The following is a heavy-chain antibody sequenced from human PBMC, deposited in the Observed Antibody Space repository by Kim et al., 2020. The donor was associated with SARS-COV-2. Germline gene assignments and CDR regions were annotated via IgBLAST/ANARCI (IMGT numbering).Heavy chain of an antibody. J-gene: IGHJ6*02. D-gene: IGHD2-2*01. V-gene: IGHV1-24*01. Sequence: ASVKVSCKVSGYTLTELSMHWVRQAPGKGLEWMGGFDPEDGETIYAQKFQGRVTMTEDTSTDTAYMELSSLRSEDTAVYYCATGPTSRGPEKYCSSTSCYEIYYYYGMDVWGQGTTVTVSS. CDR2: FDPEDGET. CDR3: ATGPTSRGPEKYCSSTSCYEIYYYYGMDV. CDR1: GYTLTELS.